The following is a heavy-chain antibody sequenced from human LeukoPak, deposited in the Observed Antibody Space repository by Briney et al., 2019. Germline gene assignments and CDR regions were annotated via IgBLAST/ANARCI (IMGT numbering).Heavy chain of an antibody. CDR2: ISSSSSVI. D-gene: IGHD5-18*01. Sequence: PGGSLRLSCAASRFTFSSYSMNWVRQAPGEGLEWVSYISSSSSVIYYADSVKGRFTISRDNAKNSLYLQMNSLRAEDTAVYYCARDRRYSYGYWPDYWGQGTLVTVSS. V-gene: IGHV3-48*01. CDR1: RFTFSSYS. J-gene: IGHJ4*02. CDR3: ARDRRYSYGYWPDY.